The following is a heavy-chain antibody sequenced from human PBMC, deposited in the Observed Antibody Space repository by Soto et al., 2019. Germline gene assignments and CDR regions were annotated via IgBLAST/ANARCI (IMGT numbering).Heavy chain of an antibody. J-gene: IGHJ6*02. CDR3: ARGRLAARFLTSGMDV. V-gene: IGHV4-34*01. CDR1: GGSFSGYY. CDR2: INHSGST. Sequence: SETLSLTCAVYGGSFSGYYWSWIRQPPGKGLEWIGEINHSGSTNYNPSLKSRVTISVDTSKNQFSLKLSPVTAADTAVYYCARGRLAARFLTSGMDVWGQGTTVT. D-gene: IGHD6-6*01.